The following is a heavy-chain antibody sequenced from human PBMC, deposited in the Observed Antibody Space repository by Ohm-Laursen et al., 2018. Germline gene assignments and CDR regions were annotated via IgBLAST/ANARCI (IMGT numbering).Heavy chain of an antibody. CDR3: ARDLRAAAGTKLGWFDP. Sequence: GSLRLSCTASGFTLDDYGMSWVRQAPGKGLEWVSGINWNAGSTGYADSVKGRFTISRDNAKNSLYLQMNSLRAEDTALYHCARDLRAAAGTKLGWFDPWGQGTLVTVSS. CDR1: GFTLDDYG. V-gene: IGHV3-20*01. J-gene: IGHJ5*02. D-gene: IGHD6-13*01. CDR2: INWNAGST.